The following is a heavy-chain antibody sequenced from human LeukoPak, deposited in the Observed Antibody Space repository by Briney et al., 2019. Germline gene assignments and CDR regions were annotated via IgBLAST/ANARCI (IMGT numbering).Heavy chain of an antibody. CDR2: INPNGGGT. D-gene: IGHD2-15*01. CDR1: GYTFTGYY. J-gene: IGHJ4*02. Sequence: ASVKVSCKASGYTFTGYYMHWVRQAPGQGLEWMGWINPNGGGTNYAQKFQGRVTMTRDTSISTAYMELSRLRSDDTAVHYCARDCSGGSCYYFDYWGQGTLVTVSS. CDR3: ARDCSGGSCYYFDY. V-gene: IGHV1-2*02.